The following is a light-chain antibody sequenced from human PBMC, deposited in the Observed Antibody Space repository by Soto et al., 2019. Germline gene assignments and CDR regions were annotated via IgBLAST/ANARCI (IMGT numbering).Light chain of an antibody. CDR1: QTINNW. CDR2: KAS. CDR3: QQDYGPWT. J-gene: IGKJ1*01. Sequence: DFQMTQSPSTLSSSVGDRVTITCRASQTINNWLAWVQQKPGKAPKLLIYKASSLQSGVPSRFSGSGSRTEFTLTISSLQSDDIATYYCQQDYGPWTFGQGTKVEIK. V-gene: IGKV1-5*03.